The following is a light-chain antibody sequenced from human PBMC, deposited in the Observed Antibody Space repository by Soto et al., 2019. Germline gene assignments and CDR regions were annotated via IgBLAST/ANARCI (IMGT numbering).Light chain of an antibody. CDR3: SSYTSSSTLV. J-gene: IGLJ2*01. CDR1: SSAVGGYNY. V-gene: IGLV2-14*01. Sequence: QSVLTQPASVSGSPGQSITISCTGTSSAVGGYNYVSWYQQHPGKAPKLMIYDVSNRPSGVSNRFSGSKSGNTASLTISGLQAEDEADYYCSSYTSSSTLVFGGGTKVTVL. CDR2: DVS.